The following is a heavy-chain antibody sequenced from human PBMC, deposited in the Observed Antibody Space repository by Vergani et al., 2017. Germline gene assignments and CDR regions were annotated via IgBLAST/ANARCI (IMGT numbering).Heavy chain of an antibody. D-gene: IGHD6-6*01. V-gene: IGHV3-9*02. CDR3: AKDLGTSSGGGWFDP. CDR2: ISWNSNSI. CDR1: GFTSAGYA. Sequence: EVQLEESGGGLVLPGRSLRLSCVASGFTSAGYAMHWVRQAPGKGLEWVSGISWNSNSIGYADSVKGRVTISRDNAKTSLYLQMNSLRAEDTALYYCAKDLGTSSGGGWFDPWCQGTLVTVSS. J-gene: IGHJ5*02.